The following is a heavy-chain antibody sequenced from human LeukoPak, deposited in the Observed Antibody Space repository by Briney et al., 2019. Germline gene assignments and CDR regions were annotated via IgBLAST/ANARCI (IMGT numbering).Heavy chain of an antibody. CDR1: EFTFCVYT. V-gene: IGHV3-49*04. Sequence: GRSLRLFFIGVEFTFCVYTMSGGLRAPGRGLEWVGFIRSKAFGGTTQYAASVKGRFTISRDDSKSIAYLQMNSLKTEDTAVYYCANYDILTGYPGGYWGQGTLVTVSS. J-gene: IGHJ4*02. CDR2: IRSKAFGGTT. D-gene: IGHD3-9*01. CDR3: ANYDILTGYPGGY.